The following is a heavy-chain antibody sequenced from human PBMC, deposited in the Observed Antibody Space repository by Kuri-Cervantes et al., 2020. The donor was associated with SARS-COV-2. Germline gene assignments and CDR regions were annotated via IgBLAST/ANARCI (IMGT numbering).Heavy chain of an antibody. V-gene: IGHV4-34*01. J-gene: IGHJ6*02. D-gene: IGHD6-19*01. CDR3: ARGVGAAVSGTLITIYYYYGMDV. Sequence: SETLSLPCAVYGGSFSGYYWSWIRQPPGKGLEWIGEITYSGSTHYNVSLKSRVPISLDTSKNQFSLKLISVTAADTAVSYCARGVGAAVSGTLITIYYYYGMDVWGQGTTVTVSS. CDR2: ITYSGST. CDR1: GGSFSGYY.